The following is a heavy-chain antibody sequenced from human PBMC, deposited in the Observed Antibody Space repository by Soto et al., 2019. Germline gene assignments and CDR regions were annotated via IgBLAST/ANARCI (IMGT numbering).Heavy chain of an antibody. Sequence: EVQLVESGGGLVQPGGSLRLSCAASGFTFSSYEMNWVRQAPGKGLEWVSYISSSGSTIYYADSVKGRFTISRDNAKNSLYLQMNSLRAEDTAVYYCARWGKLDVEYYYYGMDVWGQGTTVTVSS. CDR3: ARWGKLDVEYYYYGMDV. J-gene: IGHJ6*02. V-gene: IGHV3-48*03. CDR1: GFTFSSYE. CDR2: ISSSGSTI. D-gene: IGHD3-16*01.